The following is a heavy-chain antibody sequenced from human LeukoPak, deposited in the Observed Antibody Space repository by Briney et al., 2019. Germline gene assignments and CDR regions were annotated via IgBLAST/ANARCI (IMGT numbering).Heavy chain of an antibody. Sequence: PGGSLRLSCSASGFTFSSYEMNWVRQAPGKGLEWTSYITGSGDTIYYADSVKGRFTISRDNAKNSLFLQMNSLTADDTAVYYCARERTTIVSGTTIGAYWGQGTLVTVSS. D-gene: IGHD2/OR15-2a*01. V-gene: IGHV3-48*03. CDR3: ARERTTIVSGTTIGAY. CDR1: GFTFSSYE. J-gene: IGHJ4*02. CDR2: ITGSGDTI.